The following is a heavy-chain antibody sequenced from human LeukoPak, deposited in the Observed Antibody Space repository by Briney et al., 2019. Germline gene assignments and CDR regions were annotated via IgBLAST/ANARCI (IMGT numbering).Heavy chain of an antibody. D-gene: IGHD1-26*01. Sequence: KASETLSLTCAVYGGSFSGYYWGWIRQPPGKGLEWIGSIYYSGSTYYNPSLKSRVTISVDTSKNKFSLKLNSVTAADTAVYYCARPAYRGSYYDAFDIWGQGTMVTVSS. CDR1: GGSFSGYY. J-gene: IGHJ3*02. V-gene: IGHV4-39*01. CDR3: ARPAYRGSYYDAFDI. CDR2: IYYSGST.